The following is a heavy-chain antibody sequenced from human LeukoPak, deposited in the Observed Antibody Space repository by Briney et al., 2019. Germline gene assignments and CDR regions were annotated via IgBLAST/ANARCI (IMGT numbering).Heavy chain of an antibody. J-gene: IGHJ4*02. CDR1: GGSFSGYY. V-gene: IGHV4-34*01. CDR3: ARGRGLPYYFDY. Sequence: SETLSLTCAVYGGSFSGYYWSWIRQPPGKGLEWIGEINHSGSTNYNPSLKSRVTISVDTSKNQFSLKLSSVTAADTAVYYCARGRGLPYYFDYWGQGTLVTVSS. CDR2: INHSGST. D-gene: IGHD3-10*01.